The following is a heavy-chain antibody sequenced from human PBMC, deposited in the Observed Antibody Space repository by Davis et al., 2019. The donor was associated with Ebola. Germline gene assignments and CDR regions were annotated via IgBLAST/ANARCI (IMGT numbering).Heavy chain of an antibody. CDR3: ARGSLLWFGELTYYFDY. CDR2: IYYSGST. J-gene: IGHJ4*02. D-gene: IGHD3-10*01. CDR1: GGSISSYY. Sequence: GSLRLSCTVSGGSISSYYWSWIRQPPGKGLEWIGYIYYSGSTNYNPSLKSRVTISVDTSKNQFSLKLSSVTAADTAVYYCARGSLLWFGELTYYFDYWGQGTLVTVSS. V-gene: IGHV4-59*01.